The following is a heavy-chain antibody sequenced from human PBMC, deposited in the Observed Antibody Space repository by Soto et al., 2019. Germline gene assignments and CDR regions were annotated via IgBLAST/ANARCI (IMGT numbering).Heavy chain of an antibody. Sequence: EVQLVESGGGLVQPGGSLRLSCAASGFTFSSYDMHWVRQATGKGLEWVSAIGTAGDAYYPGSVKGRFTISREYAKNSLYLQMNSLRAGDTAVYYCARGIAAAGPYYYYGMDVWGQGTTVTVSS. CDR3: ARGIAAAGPYYYYGMDV. CDR2: IGTAGDA. J-gene: IGHJ6*02. V-gene: IGHV3-13*01. CDR1: GFTFSSYD. D-gene: IGHD6-13*01.